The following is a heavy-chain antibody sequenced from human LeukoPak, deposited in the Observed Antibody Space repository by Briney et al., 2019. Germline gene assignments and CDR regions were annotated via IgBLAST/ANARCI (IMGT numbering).Heavy chain of an antibody. J-gene: IGHJ4*02. CDR2: ISGSGGSS. D-gene: IGHD3-10*01. CDR1: GFTFSSYA. CDR3: AKPLLRGSGSYPYYFDH. V-gene: IGHV3-23*01. Sequence: PGGSLRLSCAASGFTFSSYAMSWVRQAPGKGLEWVSAISGSGGSSYYADSVKGRFTISRDNSKNTLYLQMNSLRAEDTAVYYCAKPLLRGSGSYPYYFDHWGQGTLVTVSS.